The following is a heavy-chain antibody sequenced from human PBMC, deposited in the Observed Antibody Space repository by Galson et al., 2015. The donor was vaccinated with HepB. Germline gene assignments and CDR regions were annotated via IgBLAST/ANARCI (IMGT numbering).Heavy chain of an antibody. D-gene: IGHD6-6*01. Sequence: SLRLSCAASGFTFSSYGMHWVRQAPGKGLEWVAVISYDGSNKYYADSVKGRFTISRDSSKNTLYLQMNSLRAEDTAVYYCAKDSAYSSSMGSPFDYWGQGTLVTVSS. CDR1: GFTFSSYG. V-gene: IGHV3-30*18. CDR2: ISYDGSNK. CDR3: AKDSAYSSSMGSPFDY. J-gene: IGHJ4*02.